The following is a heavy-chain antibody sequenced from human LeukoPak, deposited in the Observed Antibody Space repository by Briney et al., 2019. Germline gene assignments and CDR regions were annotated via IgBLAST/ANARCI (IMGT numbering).Heavy chain of an antibody. CDR3: ARGTVGGNDYYYMDV. CDR2: ISGSTGNR. J-gene: IGHJ6*03. Sequence: ASVKVSCTASGYTFTSYGINWVRQPPGQGLERMGWISGSTGNRKYEQKIQGRVTLTTDTSTRTAYMELRSLRSDDTAVYYCARGTVGGNDYYYMDVWGKGTTVTVSS. D-gene: IGHD2-8*02. V-gene: IGHV1-18*01. CDR1: GYTFTSYG.